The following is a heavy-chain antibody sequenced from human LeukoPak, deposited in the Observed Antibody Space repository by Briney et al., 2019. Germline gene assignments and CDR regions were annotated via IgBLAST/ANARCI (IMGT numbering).Heavy chain of an antibody. Sequence: PGGSLRLSCAASGFSFSSYAMSWVRQAPGKGLEWVSAISGSGGSTYYADSVKGRFTISRDNSKNTLYLQMNSLRAEDTAVYYCAKSSGYSYGHFDYWGQGTLVTVSS. CDR2: ISGSGGST. V-gene: IGHV3-23*01. D-gene: IGHD5-18*01. CDR3: AKSSGYSYGHFDY. CDR1: GFSFSSYA. J-gene: IGHJ4*02.